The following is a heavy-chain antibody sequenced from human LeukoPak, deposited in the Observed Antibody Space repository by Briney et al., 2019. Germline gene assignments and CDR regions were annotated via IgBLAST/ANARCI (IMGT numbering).Heavy chain of an antibody. CDR3: TTETESYRQYYFDY. J-gene: IGHJ4*02. V-gene: IGHV3-15*01. CDR1: GFTFSNAW. Sequence: GGSLRLSCAASGFTFSNAWMSWVRQAPGKGLEWVGRIKSKTDGGTTDYAAPVKGRFTISRDDSKNTLYLQMNSLKTEDTAVYYCTTETESYRQYYFDYWGQGTLVTVSS. D-gene: IGHD3-16*02. CDR2: IKSKTDGGTT.